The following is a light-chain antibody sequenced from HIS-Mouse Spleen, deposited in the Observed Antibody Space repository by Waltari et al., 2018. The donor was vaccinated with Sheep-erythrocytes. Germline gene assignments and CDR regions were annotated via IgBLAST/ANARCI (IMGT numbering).Light chain of an antibody. CDR3: YSTDSSGNHWV. J-gene: IGLJ3*02. Sequence: SYELTQPPSVSVSPGQTARITCSGDALPEKFAYWYQQKSGQAPVLVIYEDSKRPSGIPGRFSGSSSGTMATLTISGAQVEDDADYYCYSTDSSGNHWVFGGGTKLTVL. CDR2: EDS. CDR1: ALPEKF. V-gene: IGLV3-10*01.